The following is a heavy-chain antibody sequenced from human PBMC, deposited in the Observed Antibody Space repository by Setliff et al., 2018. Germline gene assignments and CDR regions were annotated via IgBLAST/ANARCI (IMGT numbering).Heavy chain of an antibody. CDR2: IDPEDGKT. CDR3: AFRRGYIYGLDN. J-gene: IGHJ4*02. V-gene: IGHV1-69-2*01. Sequence: ASVKVSCKASGYTFTDDYMYWVKQAPGKGLEWMGRIDPEDGKTVYAERFQGRVIISADTSIDTVYLEIDSLRSEDTAVYYCAFRRGYIYGLDNWGQGTLVTVSS. D-gene: IGHD5-18*01. CDR1: GYTFTDDY.